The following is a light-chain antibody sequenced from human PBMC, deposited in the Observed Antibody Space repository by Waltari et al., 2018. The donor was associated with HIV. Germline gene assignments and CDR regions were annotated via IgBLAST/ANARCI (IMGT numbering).Light chain of an antibody. V-gene: IGKV1-17*01. Sequence: DIQMTQSPYTLSASVGDRVTIICRAREGIGNDLAWFQQKPGKAPKRLIFAGSTLQSGVPLRFSGSGSGTQFTLTISSLQPGDFATYFCQQHNSFPITFGGGTKV. CDR1: EGIGND. J-gene: IGKJ4*01. CDR3: QQHNSFPIT. CDR2: AGS.